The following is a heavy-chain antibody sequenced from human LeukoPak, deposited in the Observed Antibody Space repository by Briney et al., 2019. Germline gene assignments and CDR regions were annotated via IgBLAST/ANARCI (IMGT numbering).Heavy chain of an antibody. CDR3: AREGVGATSGLTFFDY. D-gene: IGHD1-26*01. CDR2: IIPIFGTA. J-gene: IGHJ4*02. V-gene: IGHV1-69*13. Sequence: VASVKVSCKASGGTFSSYAISWVRQAPGQGLEWMGGIIPIFGTANYAQKFQGRVTITADESTSTAYMELSSLGSEDTAVYYCAREGVGATSGLTFFDYWGQGTLVTVSS. CDR1: GGTFSSYA.